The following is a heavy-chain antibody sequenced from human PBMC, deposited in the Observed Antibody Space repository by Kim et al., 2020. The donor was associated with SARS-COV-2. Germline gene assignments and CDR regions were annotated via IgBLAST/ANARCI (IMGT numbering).Heavy chain of an antibody. J-gene: IGHJ4*02. Sequence: GGSLRLSCAASGFTLSSYWMSWVRQAPGKGLEWVANIKQDGSEKQYVDSVKGRFTISRDNAKNSLYLQMNSLRAEDKAVYYCARDWVVTAFDYWGQGTLVTVSS. D-gene: IGHD2-21*02. CDR2: IKQDGSEK. V-gene: IGHV3-7*01. CDR1: GFTLSSYW. CDR3: ARDWVVTAFDY.